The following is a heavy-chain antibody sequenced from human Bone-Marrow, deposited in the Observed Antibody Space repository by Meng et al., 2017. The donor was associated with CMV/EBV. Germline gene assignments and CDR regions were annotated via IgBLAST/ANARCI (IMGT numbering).Heavy chain of an antibody. CDR2: IYHSGST. Sequence: SETLSLTCTVSGYSISSGYYWGWIRQPPGKGLEWIGSIYHSGSTYYNPSLKSRVTISVDTSKNQFSLKLSSVTAADTDVYYCARDRHDYSPGGWCDPWGQGTLVTVSS. CDR3: ARDRHDYSPGGWCDP. J-gene: IGHJ5*02. CDR1: GYSISSGYY. D-gene: IGHD4-11*01. V-gene: IGHV4-38-2*02.